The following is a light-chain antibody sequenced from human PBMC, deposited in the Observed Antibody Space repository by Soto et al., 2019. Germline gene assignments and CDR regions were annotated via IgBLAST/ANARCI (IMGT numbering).Light chain of an antibody. CDR3: HQYGGSPLT. CDR1: QSGNGNY. Sequence: EIVLTQSPGTLSLSPGERATLSCRATQSGNGNYLAWYQQKLGQAPRLLIYGASSRPTGIPDRFSGSGSGTDFTLTISRLEPEDFAVYYCHQYGGSPLTFGGGTKVEI. J-gene: IGKJ4*01. V-gene: IGKV3-20*01. CDR2: GAS.